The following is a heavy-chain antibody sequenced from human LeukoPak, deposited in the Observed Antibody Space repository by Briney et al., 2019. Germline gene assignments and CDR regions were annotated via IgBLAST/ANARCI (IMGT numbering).Heavy chain of an antibody. CDR2: INWNGGST. V-gene: IGHV3-20*04. D-gene: IGHD3-3*01. J-gene: IGHJ6*02. Sequence: RPGGSLRLPCAASGFIFDDYGMSWVRHAPGKGLEWVSGINWNGGSTVYADSVKGRFTISRDNAKNSLYLQMNSLRAEDTAVYYCARKDYDFWSGYYPPHYYYYGMDVWGQGTTVTVSS. CDR3: ARKDYDFWSGYYPPHYYYYGMDV. CDR1: GFIFDDYG.